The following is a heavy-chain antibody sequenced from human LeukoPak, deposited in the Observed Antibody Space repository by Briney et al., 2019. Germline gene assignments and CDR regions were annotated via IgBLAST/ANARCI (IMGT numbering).Heavy chain of an antibody. Sequence: GESLRLSCATSGFSFTNAWMGWDRQPPGKGLDWVDNINSKTDRGTTDYVAPVKGRFTISRDDSKSTLNLQMNNLKTEDTALYCCSTGPYWGQGTLVTVSS. J-gene: IGHJ4*02. V-gene: IGHV3-15*01. CDR2: INSKTDRGTT. CDR3: STGPY. CDR1: GFSFTNAW.